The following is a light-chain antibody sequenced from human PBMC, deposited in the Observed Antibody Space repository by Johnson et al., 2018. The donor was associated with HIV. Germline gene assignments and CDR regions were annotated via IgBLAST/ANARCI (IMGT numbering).Light chain of an antibody. J-gene: IGLJ1*01. CDR3: GTWDYTLKTGF. Sequence: QSVLTQPPSVSAAPGQRVTRSYSGSSSNIGNNFVSWFRQLPLRAPKVLIYDNNKRPSGIPYRFSGSKSGTSATLGITGLQTADEADYYCGTWDYTLKTGFFGTGTKVTV. CDR2: DNN. CDR1: SSNIGNNF. V-gene: IGLV1-51*01.